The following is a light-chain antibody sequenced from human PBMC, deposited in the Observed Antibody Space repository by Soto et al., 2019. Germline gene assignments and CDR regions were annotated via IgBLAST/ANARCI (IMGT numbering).Light chain of an antibody. Sequence: QSVLTQPPSVSAAPGQKVTISCSGSSSNIGDNYVSWYQQLPGTAPKLLIYDNNKRPSGIPDRFSGSKSGTSATLGITVLQTGDEADYYCGTWDSSLSASFGGGTKVTVL. CDR1: SSNIGDNY. CDR3: GTWDSSLSAS. V-gene: IGLV1-51*01. J-gene: IGLJ2*01. CDR2: DNN.